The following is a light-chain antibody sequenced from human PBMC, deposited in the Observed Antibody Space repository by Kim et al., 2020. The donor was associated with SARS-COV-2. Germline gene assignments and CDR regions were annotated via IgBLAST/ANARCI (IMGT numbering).Light chain of an antibody. J-gene: IGKJ2*03. V-gene: IGKV3-20*01. Sequence: LPPGARASLSCRASQSVSGSYLAWYQQKPGQAPRLLIYGASSRATGIPDRFSGSGSGTDFTLTISRLEPEDFAVYYCQQYGSSLYSFGQGTKLEI. CDR2: GAS. CDR3: QQYGSSLYS. CDR1: QSVSGSY.